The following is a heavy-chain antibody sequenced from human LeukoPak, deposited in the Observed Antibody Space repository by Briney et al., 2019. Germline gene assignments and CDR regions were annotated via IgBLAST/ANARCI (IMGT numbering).Heavy chain of an antibody. CDR2: IYYSGST. CDR3: ARGFGGFWYFDY. Sequence: SETLSLTWTVSGXSISSYYRSWIRQPPGKGLEWIGYIYYSGSTNYNPSLKSRVTISVDTSKNQFSLKLSSVTAADTAVYYCARGFGGFWYFDYWGQGTLVTVSS. CDR1: GXSISSYY. J-gene: IGHJ4*02. D-gene: IGHD3-16*01. V-gene: IGHV4-59*01.